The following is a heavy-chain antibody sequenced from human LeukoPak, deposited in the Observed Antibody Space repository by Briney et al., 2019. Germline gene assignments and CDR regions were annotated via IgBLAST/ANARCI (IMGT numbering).Heavy chain of an antibody. CDR1: GFTFSSYG. Sequence: GGSLRLSCAASGFTFSSYGMSWVRQAPGKGLVWVSRINSDGSSTTYADSVKGRFTISRDNAKNTLYLQMNSLKTEDTAVYYCAREYCSGGSCYNDAFDIWGQGTMVTVSS. D-gene: IGHD2-15*01. CDR3: AREYCSGGSCYNDAFDI. CDR2: INSDGSST. V-gene: IGHV3-74*01. J-gene: IGHJ3*02.